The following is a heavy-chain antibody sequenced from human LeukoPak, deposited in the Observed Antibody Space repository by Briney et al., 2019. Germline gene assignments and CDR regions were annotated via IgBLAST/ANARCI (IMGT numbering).Heavy chain of an antibody. V-gene: IGHV1-3*01. CDR1: GYTFTSYA. D-gene: IGHD3-10*01. CDR3: ATTYYYGSGSYRSYGMDV. Sequence: GASVKVSCKASGYTFTSYAMHWVRQAPGQRLEWMGWINAGNGNTKYSQKVQGRVTITRDTSASTAYMELSSLRSEDTAVYYCATTYYYGSGSYRSYGMDVWGQGPTVTVSS. CDR2: INAGNGNT. J-gene: IGHJ6*02.